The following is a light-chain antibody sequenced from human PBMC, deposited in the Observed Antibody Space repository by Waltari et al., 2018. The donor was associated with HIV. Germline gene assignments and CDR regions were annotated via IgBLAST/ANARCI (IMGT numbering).Light chain of an antibody. J-gene: IGLJ3*02. CDR1: GSNIRGST. CDR3: ATWDGSLNGPV. Sequence: QSVLTQPPSASGTPGQRVTIPCSGSGSNIRGSTLNWYQQLPGTAPKLLIYSNNQRPSRVPDRFSGSKSGTSASLAISGLQSDDETTYYCATWDGSLNGPVFGGGTKLTVL. V-gene: IGLV1-44*01. CDR2: SNN.